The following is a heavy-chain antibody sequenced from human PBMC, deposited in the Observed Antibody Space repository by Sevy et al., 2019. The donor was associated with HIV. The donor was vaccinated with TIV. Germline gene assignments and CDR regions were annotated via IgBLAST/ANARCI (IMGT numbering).Heavy chain of an antibody. CDR2: AYPNSGGT. CDR3: ARDGGGGTTNSGMDV. V-gene: IGHV1-2*06. D-gene: IGHD1-7*01. CDR1: GYTFTGDY. J-gene: IGHJ6*02. Sequence: ASVKVSCKASGYTFTGDYLHWVRQAPGQGLEWMGRAYPNSGGTNYARKFQGMVTMTRDTSISTAYMELSRLRFDDTAVYYCARDGGGGTTNSGMDVWGQGTTVTVSS.